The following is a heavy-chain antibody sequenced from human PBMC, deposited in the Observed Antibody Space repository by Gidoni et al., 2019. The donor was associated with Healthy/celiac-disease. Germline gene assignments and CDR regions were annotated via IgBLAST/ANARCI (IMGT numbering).Heavy chain of an antibody. D-gene: IGHD6-13*01. CDR3: ASRFSSSWYYFDY. CDR1: GGTFSSSP. Sequence: QVQLVQSGAEVKKPGSSVKVSCKASGGTFSSSPISWVRQAPGQGLECMGGIIPIFGTANYAQKFQGRVTITADKSTSTAYMELSSLRSEDTAVYYCASRFSSSWYYFDYWGQGTLVTVSS. J-gene: IGHJ4*02. CDR2: IIPIFGTA. V-gene: IGHV1-69*06.